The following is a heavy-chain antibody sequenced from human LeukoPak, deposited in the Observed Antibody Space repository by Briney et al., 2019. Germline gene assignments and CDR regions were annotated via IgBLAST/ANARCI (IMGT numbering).Heavy chain of an antibody. CDR3: ARLFWSGYSFDY. V-gene: IGHV4-39*01. CDR1: GGSISSSSYY. Sequence: KSSETLSLTCTVSGGSISSSSYYWGWIRQPPGKGLEWIGSIYYSGSTYYNPSLKSRVTISVDTSKNQFSLKLSSVTAADTAVYYCARLFWSGYSFDYWGQGTLVTVSS. D-gene: IGHD3-3*01. J-gene: IGHJ4*02. CDR2: IYYSGST.